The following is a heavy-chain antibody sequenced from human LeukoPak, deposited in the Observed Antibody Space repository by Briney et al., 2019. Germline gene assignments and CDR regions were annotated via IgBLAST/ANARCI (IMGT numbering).Heavy chain of an antibody. D-gene: IGHD3-22*01. CDR3: ARDPDFLYYDSSLFGY. V-gene: IGHV1-2*02. CDR1: GYTFTGYY. J-gene: IGHJ4*02. CDR2: INPNSGGT. Sequence: GASVTVSCKASGYTFTGYYMHWVRQAPGQGLEWMGWINPNSGGTNYAQKFQGRVTMTRDTSISTAYMELSRLRSDDTAVYYCARDPDFLYYDSSLFGYWGQGTLVTVSS.